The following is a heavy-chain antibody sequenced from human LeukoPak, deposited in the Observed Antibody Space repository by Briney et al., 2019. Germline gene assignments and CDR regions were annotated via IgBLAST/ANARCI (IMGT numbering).Heavy chain of an antibody. V-gene: IGHV4-39*07. Sequence: GSLRLSCAASGFTFSSYWMSWVRQAPGKGLEWIGSIYYSGSTYYNPSLKSRVTISVDTSKDQFSLKLSSVTAADTAVYYCASVKSVWGQGTLVTVSS. CDR3: ASVKSV. J-gene: IGHJ4*02. CDR1: GFTFSSYW. CDR2: IYYSGST.